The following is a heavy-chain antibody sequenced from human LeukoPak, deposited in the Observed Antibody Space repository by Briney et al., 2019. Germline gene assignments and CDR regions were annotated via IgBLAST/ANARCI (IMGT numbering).Heavy chain of an antibody. Sequence: GESLKISCKGSGYSFTSYWIGWMRQMPGKGLEWMGIIYPGDSDTRYSPSFQGQVTISADKSISTAYLQWSSLKASDTAMYYCARLSMVRGVIISGNWFDPWGQGTLVTVSS. J-gene: IGHJ5*02. D-gene: IGHD3-10*01. CDR3: ARLSMVRGVIISGNWFDP. CDR2: IYPGDSDT. V-gene: IGHV5-51*01. CDR1: GYSFTSYW.